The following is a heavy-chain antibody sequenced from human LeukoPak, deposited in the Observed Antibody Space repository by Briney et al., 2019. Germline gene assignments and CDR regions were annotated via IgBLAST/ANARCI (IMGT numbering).Heavy chain of an antibody. CDR1: GYTFTAYY. V-gene: IGHV1-2*02. CDR2: INPNSGGT. Sequence: ASVKVSCKPSGYTFTAYYLHWVRQAPGQGLEWMGWINPNSGGTNYAQKFQGRVTMTRDTSISTACMELSRLRSDDTAVYYCAREVQSTPYYFDYWGQGTLVTVSS. CDR3: AREVQSTPYYFDY. J-gene: IGHJ4*02.